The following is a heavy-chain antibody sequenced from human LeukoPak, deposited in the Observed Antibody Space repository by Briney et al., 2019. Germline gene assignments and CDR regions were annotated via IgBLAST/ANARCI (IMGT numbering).Heavy chain of an antibody. CDR3: ARDEIVVVPAAKPERRYYYYYMDV. V-gene: IGHV4-4*07. CDR1: GGSISSYY. D-gene: IGHD2-2*02. CDR2: IYTSGST. J-gene: IGHJ6*03. Sequence: PSETLPLTCTVSGGSISSYYWSWIRQPAGKGLEWIGRIYTSGSTNYNPSLKSRVTMSVDTSKNQFSLKLSSVTAADTAVYYCARDEIVVVPAAKPERRYYYYYMDVWGKGTTVTVSS.